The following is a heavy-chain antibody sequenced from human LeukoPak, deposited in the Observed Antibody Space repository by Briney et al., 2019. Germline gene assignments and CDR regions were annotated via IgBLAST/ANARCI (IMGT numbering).Heavy chain of an antibody. D-gene: IGHD1-26*01. CDR2: ISSSSSYI. J-gene: IGHJ4*02. CDR1: GFTFSSYS. Sequence: GGSLRLSCAASGFTFSSYSMNWVRQAPGKGLEWVSSISSSSSYIYYAGSVKGRFTISRDNAKNSLHLQMNSLRAEDTAVYYCARVEEGAIPFDYWGQGTLVTVSS. V-gene: IGHV3-21*01. CDR3: ARVEEGAIPFDY.